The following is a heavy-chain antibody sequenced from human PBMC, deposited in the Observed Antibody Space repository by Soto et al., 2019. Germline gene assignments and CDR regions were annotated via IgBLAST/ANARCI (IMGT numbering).Heavy chain of an antibody. Sequence: QVQLQESGPGLVKPSQTLSLTCTVSGGSISSGGYYWSWIRQHPGKGLEWIGYIYYSGSTYYNPSLKGRVTISVDTSKNQFSLKLSSVTAADTAVYYCARDKSGSPLGSYYLDYWGQGTLVTVSS. CDR3: ARDKSGSPLGSYYLDY. D-gene: IGHD1-26*01. CDR1: GGSISSGGYY. J-gene: IGHJ4*02. V-gene: IGHV4-31*03. CDR2: IYYSGST.